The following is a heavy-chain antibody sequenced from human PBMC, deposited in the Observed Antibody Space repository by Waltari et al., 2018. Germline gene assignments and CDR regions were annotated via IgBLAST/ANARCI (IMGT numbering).Heavy chain of an antibody. CDR3: VRDRGRWLQFFGFDY. J-gene: IGHJ4*02. D-gene: IGHD5-12*01. CDR1: GFTFSSYW. V-gene: IGHV3-7*01. Sequence: EVQLVESGGGLVQPGGSLRLSCAASGFTFSSYWMRWVRQAPGKGLEWVANIKQDGSEKYYVDSVKGRFTISRDNAQNSLYLQMNSLSAEDTAVYYCVRDRGRWLQFFGFDYWGQGTLVTVSS. CDR2: IKQDGSEK.